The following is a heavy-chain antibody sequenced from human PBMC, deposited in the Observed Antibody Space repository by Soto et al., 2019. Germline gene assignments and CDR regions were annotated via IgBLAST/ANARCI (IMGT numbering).Heavy chain of an antibody. V-gene: IGHV4-31*03. CDR3: ARVRAQFSGPIHFDY. D-gene: IGHD3-10*01. CDR2: IYYSGST. Sequence: PSETLSLTCTVSGGSISSGGYYWSWIRQRPGKGLEWIGYIYYSGSTYYNPSLKSRVTISVDTSKNQFSLKLSSVTAADTAVYYCARVRAQFSGPIHFDYWGQGTLVTVSS. J-gene: IGHJ4*02. CDR1: GGSISSGGYY.